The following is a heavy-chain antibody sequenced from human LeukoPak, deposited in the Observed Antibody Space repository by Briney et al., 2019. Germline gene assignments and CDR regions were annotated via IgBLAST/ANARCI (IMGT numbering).Heavy chain of an antibody. CDR1: GGSISSGDYY. CDR3: ARDYSSSSYYYYGMDV. J-gene: IGHJ6*02. D-gene: IGHD6-6*01. V-gene: IGHV4-61*08. CDR2: IYYSGST. Sequence: SETLSLTCTVSGGSISSGDYYWSWIRQPPGKGLEWIGYIYYSGSTNYNPSLKSRVTISVDTSKNQFSLKLSSVTAADTAVYYCARDYSSSSYYYYGMDVWGQGTTVTVSS.